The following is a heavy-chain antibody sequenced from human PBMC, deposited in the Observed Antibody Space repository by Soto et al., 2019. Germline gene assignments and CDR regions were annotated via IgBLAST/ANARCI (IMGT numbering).Heavy chain of an antibody. J-gene: IGHJ5*02. Sequence: SETLSLTCTVSGGSISSGGYYWSWIRPHPGKGLGWIGYIYYSGSTYYNPSLKSRVTISVDTSKNQFSLKLSSVTAADTAVYYCARTLHRIGGWFDPWGQGTLVTVSS. CDR2: IYYSGST. CDR1: GGSISSGGYY. V-gene: IGHV4-31*03. D-gene: IGHD1-26*01. CDR3: ARTLHRIGGWFDP.